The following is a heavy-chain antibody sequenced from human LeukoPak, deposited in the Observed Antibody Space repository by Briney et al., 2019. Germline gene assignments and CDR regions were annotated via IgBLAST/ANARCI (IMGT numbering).Heavy chain of an antibody. Sequence: SETLSLTCAVYGGSFSGYYWSWIRQPPGKGLEWIGEINHSGSTNYNPSLKSRVTISVDTSKNQFSLKLSSVTAADTAAYYCARLGYAWAARYWGQGTLVTVSS. CDR1: GGSFSGYY. D-gene: IGHD5-18*01. CDR2: INHSGST. V-gene: IGHV4-34*01. CDR3: ARLGYAWAARY. J-gene: IGHJ4*02.